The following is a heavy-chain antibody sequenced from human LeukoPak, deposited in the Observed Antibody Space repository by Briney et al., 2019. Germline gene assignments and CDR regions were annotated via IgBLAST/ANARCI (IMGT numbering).Heavy chain of an antibody. CDR3: AKEIYYGSGSYPDY. CDR1: GFTFSSYG. J-gene: IGHJ4*02. V-gene: IGHV3-30*18. CDR2: ISHDGSNK. D-gene: IGHD3-10*01. Sequence: GGSLRLSCAASGFTFSSYGMHWVRQVPGKGLEWVAVISHDGSNKYYVDSGKGRFTISRDNSKNTVYLQMNSLRPEDTAVYYCAKEIYYGSGSYPDYWGQGTLVTVSS.